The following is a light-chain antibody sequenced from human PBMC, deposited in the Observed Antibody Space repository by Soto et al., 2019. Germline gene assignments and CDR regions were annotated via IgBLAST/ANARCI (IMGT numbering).Light chain of an antibody. CDR2: KTS. CDR3: QQYDLFPLT. J-gene: IGKJ2*01. Sequence: QMTQSPSTVSASVGDGVTITCRASQSIRNWLAWFQQKPGRPPKLLIYKTSKLQGGVPSRFNGSGYGTDFTLATSSLQPDDFATYYCQQYDLFPLTFGLGTKLE. CDR1: QSIRNW. V-gene: IGKV1-5*03.